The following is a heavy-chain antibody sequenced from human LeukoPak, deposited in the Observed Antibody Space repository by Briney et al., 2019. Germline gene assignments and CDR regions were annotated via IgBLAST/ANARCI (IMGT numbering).Heavy chain of an antibody. J-gene: IGHJ4*02. CDR2: IYYSGST. CDR1: GGSISSGGYY. Sequence: SETLSLTCTVSGGSISSGGYYWSWIRQHPGKGLEWIGYIYYSGSTYYNPSLKSRITISIDMSKNQFSLKLSSVTAADTAVYYCARGIAARPDGGGYFDYWGQGTLVTVSS. CDR3: ARGIAARPDGGGYFDY. D-gene: IGHD6-6*01. V-gene: IGHV4-61*08.